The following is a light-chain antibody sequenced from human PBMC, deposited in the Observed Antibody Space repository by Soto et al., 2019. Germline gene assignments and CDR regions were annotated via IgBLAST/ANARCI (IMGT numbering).Light chain of an antibody. V-gene: IGKV3-20*01. J-gene: IGKJ1*01. CDR1: QSVTSSY. CDR2: GVS. Sequence: EIVLTQSPGTLSLSPGERATLSCRASQSVTSSYLAWFQQKPGQAPRLLIHGVSIRATGIPDRFSGSGSGTDFTLTISRLEPEDFAVYYCQQYGSSGTFGQGTKVDIK. CDR3: QQYGSSGT.